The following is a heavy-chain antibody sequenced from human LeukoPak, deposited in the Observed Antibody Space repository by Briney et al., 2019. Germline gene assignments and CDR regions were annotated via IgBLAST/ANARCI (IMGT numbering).Heavy chain of an antibody. V-gene: IGHV3-30*04. J-gene: IGHJ3*02. Sequence: GGSLRLSCAASGFTFSSYAMHWVRQAPGKGLEWVAVISYDGSNKYYADSVKGRFTISRDNSKNTLYLQMNSLRAEDAAVYYCARESSQDNPAFDIWGQGTMVTVSS. CDR3: ARESSQDNPAFDI. D-gene: IGHD5-24*01. CDR2: ISYDGSNK. CDR1: GFTFSSYA.